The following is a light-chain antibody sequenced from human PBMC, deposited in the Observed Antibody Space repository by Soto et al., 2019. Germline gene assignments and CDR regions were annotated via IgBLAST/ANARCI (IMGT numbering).Light chain of an antibody. Sequence: EIVMTQSPATLSVSPGESATLSCRASQSVGTNLAWYQQKPGQTPRLVIYGVSTRAAGIPARFSGSGSGEEFTLAISSLQSEDFAVYYCQQHNGWPLTFGGGTKVEI. CDR1: QSVGTN. CDR3: QQHNGWPLT. J-gene: IGKJ4*01. CDR2: GVS. V-gene: IGKV3-15*01.